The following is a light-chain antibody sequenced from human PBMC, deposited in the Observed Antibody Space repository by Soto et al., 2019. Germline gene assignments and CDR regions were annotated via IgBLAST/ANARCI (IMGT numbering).Light chain of an antibody. CDR3: AAWHDSLNGWV. CDR1: SSNIGSNT. J-gene: IGLJ3*02. CDR2: SNN. Sequence: QSVLTQPPSAGGTLGQRVTLSCSGRSSNIGSNTVNLYQQRPGTAPKLLIYSNNQRPAGVPDRFSGSKAGTSASLAISGLQSEDEADYYCAAWHDSLNGWVFRRGTNLTVL. V-gene: IGLV1-44*01.